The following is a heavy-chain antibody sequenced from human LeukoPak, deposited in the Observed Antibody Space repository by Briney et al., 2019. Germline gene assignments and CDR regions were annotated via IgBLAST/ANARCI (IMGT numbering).Heavy chain of an antibody. CDR2: IYYSGST. J-gene: IGHJ6*02. V-gene: IGHV4-31*03. D-gene: IGHD5/OR15-5a*01. Sequence: PSETLSLTCTVSGGSISSGGYYWSWIRQHPGKGLEWIGYIYYSGSTYYNPSLKSRVTISVDTSKNQFSLKLSSVTAADTAVYYCARDRRLVSPGRVYYYGMDVWGQGTTVTVSS. CDR3: ARDRRLVSPGRVYYYGMDV. CDR1: GGSISSGGYY.